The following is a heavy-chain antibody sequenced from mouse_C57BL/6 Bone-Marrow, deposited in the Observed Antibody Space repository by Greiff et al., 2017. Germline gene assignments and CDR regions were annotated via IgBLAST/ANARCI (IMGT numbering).Heavy chain of an antibody. CDR1: GYTFTSYG. J-gene: IGHJ3*01. Sequence: VQRVESGAELARPGASVKLSCKASGYTFTSYGISWVRQRPGQGLEWIGEIYPRSGNTYYNEKFKGKATLTADKSSSTAYMELRSLTSEDSAVYFCARDPFIYYYGSSWFAYWGQGTLVTVSA. CDR3: ARDPFIYYYGSSWFAY. CDR2: IYPRSGNT. V-gene: IGHV1-81*01. D-gene: IGHD1-1*01.